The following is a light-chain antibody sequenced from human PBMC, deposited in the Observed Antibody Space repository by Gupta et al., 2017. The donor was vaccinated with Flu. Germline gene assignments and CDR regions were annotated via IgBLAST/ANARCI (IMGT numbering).Light chain of an antibody. J-gene: IGLJ3*02. CDR3: QVWDGSSDHWV. V-gene: IGLV3-21*03. Sequence: TTTRSTGAGTIIGSKNVNWYQQKPGQAPGLLVNNDSNRPSGIPERLSGSNSGNTATLTISRVEAGDEADYYCQVWDGSSDHWVFGGGTKLTVL. CDR1: IIGSKN. CDR2: NDS.